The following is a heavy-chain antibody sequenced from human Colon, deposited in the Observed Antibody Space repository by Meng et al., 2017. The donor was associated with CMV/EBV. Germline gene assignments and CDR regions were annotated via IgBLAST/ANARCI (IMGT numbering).Heavy chain of an antibody. J-gene: IGHJ3*02. CDR3: ARELFTGSGAAVGI. Sequence: GESLKISCAASGFTFTDYFMIWIRQAPGEGLQWVSHISHSGNSLKYADSVRGRFTISRDNTKNSMFLEMNSLRADDTAVYYCARELFTGSGAAVGIWGQGTRVTVSS. D-gene: IGHD3-9*01. V-gene: IGHV3-11*01. CDR1: GFTFTDYF. CDR2: ISHSGNSL.